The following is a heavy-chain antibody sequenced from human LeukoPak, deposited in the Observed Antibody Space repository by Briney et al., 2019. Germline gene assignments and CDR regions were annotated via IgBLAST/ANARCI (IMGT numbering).Heavy chain of an antibody. D-gene: IGHD1/OR15-1a*01. J-gene: IGHJ4*01. V-gene: IGHV3-48*03. Sequence: GGSLRLSCAASGFNFSSYEMNWVRHAPRKGLELVAYISIGGTNKYYADSVRGRFTISRDNAKNSLYLQMNSLRAEDTAVYYCASVWNIHFDRWGQGTLVTVSS. CDR1: GFNFSSYE. CDR3: ASVWNIHFDR. CDR2: ISIGGTNK.